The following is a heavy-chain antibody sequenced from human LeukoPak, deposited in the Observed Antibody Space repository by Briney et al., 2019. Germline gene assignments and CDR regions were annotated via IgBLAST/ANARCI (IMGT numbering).Heavy chain of an antibody. J-gene: IGHJ4*02. D-gene: IGHD5-18*01. CDR1: GFTFSSYN. CDR3: ARGRIYVDTAMVRVSYFDY. V-gene: IGHV3-30*02. CDR2: VRFDGNNK. Sequence: GGSLRLSCAASGFTFSSYNMHWVRQAPGKGLEWVAIVRFDGNNKDYTDSVKGRFTISRDNAKNSLYLQMNSLRAEDTALYYCARGRIYVDTAMVRVSYFDYWGQGTLVTVSS.